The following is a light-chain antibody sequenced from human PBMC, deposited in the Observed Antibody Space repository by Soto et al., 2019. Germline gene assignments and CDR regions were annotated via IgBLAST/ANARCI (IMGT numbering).Light chain of an antibody. CDR3: QHYVTWPLT. J-gene: IGKJ4*01. Sequence: EVVLTQSPVTVSLSPGERATLSCRASQFVASNSLAWYQQKPGQAPRVVIYDASNRATGIPDRFSGSGSGTDFTLTISSLQSEDFAVYYCQHYVTWPLTFGGGTKVDIK. V-gene: IGKV3-20*01. CDR1: QFVASNS. CDR2: DAS.